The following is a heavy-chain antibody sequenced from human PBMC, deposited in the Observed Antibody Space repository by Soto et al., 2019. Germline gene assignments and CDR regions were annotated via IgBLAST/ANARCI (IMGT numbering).Heavy chain of an antibody. D-gene: IGHD3-22*01. CDR1: GGTFSSYA. Sequence: SVKVSCKASGGTFSSYAISWVRQAPGQGLEWMGGIIPIFGTANYAQKFQGRVTITADESTSTAYMELSSLRSEDTAVYYCASSIVVVPGLYGMDVWGQGTTVTVSS. CDR3: ASSIVVVPGLYGMDV. CDR2: IIPIFGTA. J-gene: IGHJ6*02. V-gene: IGHV1-69*13.